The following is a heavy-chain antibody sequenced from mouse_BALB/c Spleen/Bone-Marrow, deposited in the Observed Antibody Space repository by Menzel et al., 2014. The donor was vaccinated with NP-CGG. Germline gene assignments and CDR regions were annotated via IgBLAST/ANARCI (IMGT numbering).Heavy chain of an antibody. V-gene: IGHV4-1*02. CDR3: ARLGYYGGFAY. CDR2: INPDSSTI. CDR1: GFDFSRYW. D-gene: IGHD2-3*01. Sequence: EVKLVESGGGLVQPGGSLKLPCAASGFDFSRYWMSWVRQAPGKGLHWIGEINPDSSTINYTPSLKDKFIISRDNAKNTLYLQMSKVRSEDTALYYCARLGYYGGFAYWGQGTLVTVAA. J-gene: IGHJ3*01.